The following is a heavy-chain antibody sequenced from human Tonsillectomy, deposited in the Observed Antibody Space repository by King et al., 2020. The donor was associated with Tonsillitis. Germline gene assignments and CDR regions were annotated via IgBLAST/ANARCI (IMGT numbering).Heavy chain of an antibody. J-gene: IGHJ4*02. V-gene: IGHV3-23*04. CDR1: GFTFSNYS. Sequence: VQLVGSGGGLVQPGGSLRLSCSGSGFTFSNYSMSLVRQAPGKGLGLVSAIIGYGGNTNYADSVKGRFTTSRDNSKNTLYLQMNSLRAEDTAVYYCAKAGLVATPFDYWGQGTLVTVSP. CDR3: AKAGLVATPFDY. CDR2: IIGYGGNT. D-gene: IGHD5-12*01.